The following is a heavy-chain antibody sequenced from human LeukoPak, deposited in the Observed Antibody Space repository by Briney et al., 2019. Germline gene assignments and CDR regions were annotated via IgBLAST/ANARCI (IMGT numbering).Heavy chain of an antibody. J-gene: IGHJ5*02. D-gene: IGHD6-13*01. CDR3: ARGSSGYSTT. Sequence: PGGSLRLSCAASGFXLSSYWIHWVRQAPGKGLVWVSRINSDGSTTNYADSVQGRFSISRDNAKNTLYLQMNSLRAEDTAAYYCARGSSGYSTTWGQGTLVTVSS. CDR2: INSDGSTT. CDR1: GFXLSSYW. V-gene: IGHV3-74*01.